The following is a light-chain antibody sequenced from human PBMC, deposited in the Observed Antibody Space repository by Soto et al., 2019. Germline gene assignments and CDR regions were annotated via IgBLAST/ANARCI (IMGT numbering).Light chain of an antibody. Sequence: QSALTQPASVSGSPGQSITISCPGTCSDVGGYNYVFWNQQLPGKPTTLTMYGVSDRPSGVSNRFSGSRSGNTASLTISGLQAEDEADYYCSSYTSSNLYVFRSGTKVTVL. CDR1: CSDVGGYNY. J-gene: IGLJ1*01. CDR2: GVS. V-gene: IGLV2-14*01. CDR3: SSYTSSNLYV.